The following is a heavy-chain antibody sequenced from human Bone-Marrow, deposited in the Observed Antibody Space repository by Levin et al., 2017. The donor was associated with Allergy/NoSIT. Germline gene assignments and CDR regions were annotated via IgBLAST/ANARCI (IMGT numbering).Heavy chain of an antibody. V-gene: IGHV1-18*01. CDR2: ISAYNGNT. Sequence: ASVKVSCKASGYTFTSYGISWVRQAPGQGLEWMGWISAYNGNTNYAQKLQGRVTMTTDTSTSTAYMELRSLRSDDTAVYYCASLAVVPAATSYYYGMDVWGQGTTVTVSS. D-gene: IGHD2-2*01. J-gene: IGHJ6*02. CDR1: GYTFTSYG. CDR3: ASLAVVPAATSYYYGMDV.